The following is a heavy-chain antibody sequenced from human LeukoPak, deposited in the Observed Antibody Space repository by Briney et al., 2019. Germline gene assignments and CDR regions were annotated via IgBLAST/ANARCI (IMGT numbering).Heavy chain of an antibody. CDR2: INPNSGGT. Sequence: ASVKVSCKASGYTFTGYYMHWVRQAPGQGLEWMGWINPNSGGTNYAQKFQGRVTMTRDTSISTAYMELSRLRSDDTAVYFCARGSDYDDYFYMDFWGKGTTVTVSS. J-gene: IGHJ6*03. CDR1: GYTFTGYY. V-gene: IGHV1-2*02. CDR3: ARGSDYDDYFYMDF.